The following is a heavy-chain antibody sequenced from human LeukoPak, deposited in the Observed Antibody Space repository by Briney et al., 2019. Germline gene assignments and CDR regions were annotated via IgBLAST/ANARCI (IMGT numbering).Heavy chain of an antibody. J-gene: IGHJ4*02. CDR3: ARDPTPYDSSGYYFDY. Sequence: GGSLRLSCAASGLTFSTAWMNWVRQAPGKGLEWVSSISSSSSYIYYADSVKGRFTISRDNAKNSLYLQMNSLRAEDTAVYYCARDPTPYDSSGYYFDYWGQGTLVTVSS. D-gene: IGHD3-22*01. CDR2: ISSSSSYI. V-gene: IGHV3-21*01. CDR1: GLTFSTAW.